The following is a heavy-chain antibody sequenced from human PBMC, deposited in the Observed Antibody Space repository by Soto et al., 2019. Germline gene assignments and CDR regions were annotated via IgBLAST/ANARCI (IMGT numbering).Heavy chain of an antibody. J-gene: IGHJ4*02. CDR2: IYYSGST. V-gene: IGHV4-59*01. CDR1: GGSISSYY. CDR3: ARDRGGDFWSGYYDY. Sequence: SETLSLTCTVSGGSISSYYWSWIRQPPGKGLEWIGYIYYSGSTNYNPSLKSRVTISVDTSKNQFSLKLSSVTAADTAVYYCARDRGGDFWSGYYDYWGQGTLVTVSS. D-gene: IGHD3-3*01.